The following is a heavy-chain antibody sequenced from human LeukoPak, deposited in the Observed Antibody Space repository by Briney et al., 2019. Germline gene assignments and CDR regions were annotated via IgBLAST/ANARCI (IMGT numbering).Heavy chain of an antibody. CDR3: ARDRHIVVVIATEDVFDI. CDR1: GYTFTSYY. Sequence: ASVKVSCKASGYTFTSYYMHWVRQAPGQGLEWMGIINPSGGSTSYAQKFQGRVTMPRDTSTHTVYMELSSLRSEDTAVYYCARDRHIVVVIATEDVFDIWGQGTMVTVSS. CDR2: INPSGGST. V-gene: IGHV1-46*03. D-gene: IGHD2-21*01. J-gene: IGHJ3*02.